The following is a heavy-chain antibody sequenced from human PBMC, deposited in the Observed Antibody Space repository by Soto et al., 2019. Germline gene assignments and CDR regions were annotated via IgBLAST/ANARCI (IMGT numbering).Heavy chain of an antibody. V-gene: IGHV3-23*01. Sequence: EVQLLESGGGLVQPGGSLRLSCAASGFTFSSYAMSWVSQAPGKGLEWVSGISGSGGSTYYADSVKGRFTISRDNSKNTLYRQRSGLRAEDTAVYYCAKEGGGYYVFAWFDPWGQGTLVTVSS. CDR3: AKEGGGYYVFAWFDP. J-gene: IGHJ5*02. CDR2: ISGSGGST. D-gene: IGHD3-16*01. CDR1: GFTFSSYA.